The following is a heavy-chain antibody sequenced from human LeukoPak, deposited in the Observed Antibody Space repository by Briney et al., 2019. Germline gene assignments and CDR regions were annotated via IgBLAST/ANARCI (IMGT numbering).Heavy chain of an antibody. J-gene: IGHJ4*02. CDR3: AKDGLSSSGMDY. Sequence: GGSLRLSCAASGFTFSSYAMSWVRQAPGKGLEWVSSISGSGGSTFYADSVKGRFTISRDDSKSTLFLQINSLRAEDTAVYYCAKDGLSSSGMDYWGQGTLGTVSS. D-gene: IGHD3-22*01. CDR1: GFTFSSYA. V-gene: IGHV3-23*01. CDR2: ISGSGGST.